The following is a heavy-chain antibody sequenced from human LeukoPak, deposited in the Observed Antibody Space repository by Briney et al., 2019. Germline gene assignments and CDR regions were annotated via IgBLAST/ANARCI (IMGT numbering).Heavy chain of an antibody. CDR2: IYYSGST. V-gene: IGHV4-59*08. CDR3: ARFHCGGDCRSWYFDL. Sequence: SETLSLTCTVSGGSISSYYWSWIRQPPGKGLEWIGYIYYSGSTNYNPSLKSRVTMSVDTSKNQFSLKLSSVTAADTAVYYCARFHCGGDCRSWYFDLWGRGTLVTVSS. J-gene: IGHJ2*01. CDR1: GGSISSYY. D-gene: IGHD2-21*02.